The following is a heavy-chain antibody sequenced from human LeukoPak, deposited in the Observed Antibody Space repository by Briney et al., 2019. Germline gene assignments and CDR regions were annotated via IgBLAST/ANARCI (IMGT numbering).Heavy chain of an antibody. CDR2: ISSSSSYI. CDR1: GFTFSSYS. CDR3: ARGRNSGSYFTLDY. Sequence: PGGSLRLSCAASGFTFSSYSMNWVRQAPGKGLEWVSSISSSSSYIYYADSVKGRFTISRDNAKNSLYLQINSLRAEDTAVYYCARGRNSGSYFTLDYWGQGTLVTVSS. J-gene: IGHJ4*02. V-gene: IGHV3-21*01. D-gene: IGHD1-26*01.